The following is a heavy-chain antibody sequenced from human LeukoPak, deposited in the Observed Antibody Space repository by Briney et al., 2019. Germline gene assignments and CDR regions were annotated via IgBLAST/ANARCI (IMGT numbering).Heavy chain of an antibody. CDR3: ARVSVGATGGVYFDY. V-gene: IGHV4-31*03. Sequence: SQTLSLTCTVSGGSINSGGHYWSWIRQHPGKGLEWTGYISYSGSTYYNPSLKSRVTISVDTSKNQFSLKLSSVTAADTAVYYCARVSVGATGGVYFDYWGQGTLVTVSS. J-gene: IGHJ4*02. CDR2: ISYSGST. CDR1: GGSINSGGHY. D-gene: IGHD1-26*01.